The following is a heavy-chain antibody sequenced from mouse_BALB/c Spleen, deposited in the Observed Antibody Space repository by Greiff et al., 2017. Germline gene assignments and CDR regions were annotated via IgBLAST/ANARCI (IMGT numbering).Heavy chain of an antibody. CDR2: IDTSDSYT. D-gene: IGHD1-1*01. Sequence: QVQLKQPGAELVMPGASVKMSCKASGYTFTDYWMHWVKQRPGQGLEWIGAIDTSDSYTSYNQKFKGKATLTVDESSSTAYMQLSSLTSEDSAVYYCARLIYYYGSSPFDYWGQGTTLTVSS. CDR3: ARLIYYYGSSPFDY. V-gene: IGHV1-69*01. CDR1: GYTFTDYW. J-gene: IGHJ2*01.